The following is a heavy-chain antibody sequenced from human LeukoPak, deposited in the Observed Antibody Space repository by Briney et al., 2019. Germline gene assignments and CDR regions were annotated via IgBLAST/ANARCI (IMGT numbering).Heavy chain of an antibody. CDR3: ARDRPFVVVPAATYYYYYGMDV. J-gene: IGHJ6*02. V-gene: IGHV1-2*02. D-gene: IGHD2-2*01. Sequence: GASVKVSCKASGYTFTGYYMHWVRQAPGQGLEWMGWINPNSGGTNYAQKFQGRVTMTRDTSISTAYMELSRLRSDDTAVYYCARDRPFVVVPAATYYYYYGMDVWGQGTTVTVSS. CDR1: GYTFTGYY. CDR2: INPNSGGT.